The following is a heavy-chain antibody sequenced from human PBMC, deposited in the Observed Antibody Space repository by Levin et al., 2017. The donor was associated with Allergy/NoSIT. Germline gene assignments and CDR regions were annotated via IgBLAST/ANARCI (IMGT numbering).Heavy chain of an antibody. CDR2: IYYSGST. Sequence: SETLSLTCTVSGGSISSYYWSWIRQPPGKGLEWIGYIYYSGSTNYNPSLKSRVTISVDTSKNQFSLKLSSVTAADTAVYYCARGGTYSYGSFDYWGQGTLVTVSS. J-gene: IGHJ4*02. CDR1: GGSISSYY. CDR3: ARGGTYSYGSFDY. V-gene: IGHV4-59*01. D-gene: IGHD5-18*01.